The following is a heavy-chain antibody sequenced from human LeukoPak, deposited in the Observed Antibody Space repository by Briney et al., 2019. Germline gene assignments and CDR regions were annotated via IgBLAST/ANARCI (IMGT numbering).Heavy chain of an antibody. CDR1: GYTFTGYY. D-gene: IGHD3-10*01. CDR3: ARNDYGSGIYY. Sequence: ASVKVSCKASGYTFTGYYMHWVRQAPGQGLEWMGRINPNSGGTNYAQKFQGRVTMTRDTSISTAHMELSRLRSDDTAVYYCARNDYGSGIYYWGQGTLVTVSS. V-gene: IGHV1-2*06. CDR2: INPNSGGT. J-gene: IGHJ4*02.